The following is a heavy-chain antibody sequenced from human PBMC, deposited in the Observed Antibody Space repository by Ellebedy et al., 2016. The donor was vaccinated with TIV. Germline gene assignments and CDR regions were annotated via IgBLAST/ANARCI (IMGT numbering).Heavy chain of an antibody. Sequence: GESLKISCAASGFTFSSYAMRWARQAPRRELAWVSSMSGNGGRTDYADSVKGRFTISRDNSNNSLYLQMNSVRAEDTAVYYCAKERQWRGRTCFDYWGQGTLVTVSS. D-gene: IGHD6-19*01. V-gene: IGHV3-23*01. CDR2: MSGNGGRT. CDR3: AKERQWRGRTCFDY. J-gene: IGHJ4*02. CDR1: GFTFSSYA.